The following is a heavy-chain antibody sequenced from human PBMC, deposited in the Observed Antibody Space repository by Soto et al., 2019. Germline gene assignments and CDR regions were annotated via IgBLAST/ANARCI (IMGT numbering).Heavy chain of an antibody. CDR2: IYYSGST. CDR3: ARDGGATTASDALDI. J-gene: IGHJ3*02. CDR1: GGSISSGDYY. Sequence: QVQLQESGPGLVKPSQTLSLTCTVSGGSISSGDYYWSWIRQPPGKGLQWIGYIYYSGSTYYNPSLKRRVTISVDTSKNQFSLKLSSVTAADTAVYYCARDGGATTASDALDIWVQGTMVTVSS. D-gene: IGHD1-26*01. V-gene: IGHV4-30-4*01.